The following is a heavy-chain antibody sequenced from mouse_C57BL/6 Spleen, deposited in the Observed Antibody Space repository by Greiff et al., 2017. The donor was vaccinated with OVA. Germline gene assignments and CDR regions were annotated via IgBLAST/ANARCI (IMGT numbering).Heavy chain of an antibody. CDR3: ARSRYGSSAWFAY. J-gene: IGHJ3*01. CDR2: IDPEDGET. CDR1: GFNITDYY. V-gene: IGHV14-2*01. D-gene: IGHD1-1*01. Sequence: VQLQQSGAELVKPGASVKLSCTASGFNITDYYMHWVKQRPEQGLEWIGRIDPEDGETKYAPKFQGKATITAATSSNTAYLQLSSLTSEDTAVYYCARSRYGSSAWFAYWGQGTLVTVSA.